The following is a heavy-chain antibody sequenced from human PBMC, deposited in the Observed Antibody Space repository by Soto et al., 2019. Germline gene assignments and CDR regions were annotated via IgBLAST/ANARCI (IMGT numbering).Heavy chain of an antibody. CDR1: GFTFSGSA. V-gene: IGHV3-73*01. J-gene: IGHJ6*02. CDR3: TGTIFGVAGYYYYGMDV. Sequence: HPGGSLRLSCAASGFTFSGSAMHWVRQASGKGLEWVGRIRSKANSYATAYAASVKGRFTISRDDSKNTAYLQMNSLKTEDTAVYYCTGTIFGVAGYYYYGMDVWGQGTTVTVSS. D-gene: IGHD3-3*01. CDR2: IRSKANSYAT.